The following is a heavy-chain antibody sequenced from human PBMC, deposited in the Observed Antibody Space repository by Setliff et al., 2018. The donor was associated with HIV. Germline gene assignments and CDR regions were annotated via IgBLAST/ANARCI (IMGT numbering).Heavy chain of an antibody. CDR2: MFYNGRS. V-gene: IGHV4-61*01. Sequence: SETLSLTCTVSGGSISSGNYYWNWIRQHPGKGLEWIGYMFYNGRSNYNPSLKSRATISVDASKNRFSLKLRSVTAADTAVYYCARGNPLRWNAFAFDIWGQGTMVTVSS. J-gene: IGHJ3*02. D-gene: IGHD3-16*01. CDR3: ARGNPLRWNAFAFDI. CDR1: GGSISSGNYY.